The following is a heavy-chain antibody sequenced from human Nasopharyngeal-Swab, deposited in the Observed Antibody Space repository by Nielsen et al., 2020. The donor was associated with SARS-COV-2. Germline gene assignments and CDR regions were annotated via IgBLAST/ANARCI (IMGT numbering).Heavy chain of an antibody. CDR3: ARDTTMVRGIITTTYYYYGMDV. J-gene: IGHJ6*02. Sequence: GGSLRLSFAPSGFTFSSFWITWFRQAPGPGLLWVANIKQDGSEKYYVDSVKGRFTISRDNAKNSLYLKMNSLRAEDTAVYYCARDTTMVRGIITTTYYYYGMDVWGQGTTVTVSS. CDR2: IKQDGSEK. V-gene: IGHV3-7*01. CDR1: GFTFSSFW. D-gene: IGHD3-10*01.